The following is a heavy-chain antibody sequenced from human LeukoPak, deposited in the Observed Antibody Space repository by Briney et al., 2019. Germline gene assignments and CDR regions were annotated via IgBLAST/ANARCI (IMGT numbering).Heavy chain of an antibody. J-gene: IGHJ3*02. CDR3: ARGRTGSFDAFDI. V-gene: IGHV3-30-3*01. Sequence: GGSLRLSCAASGFTFSTYSVHWVRQAPGKGLDWVTVISYDGGNKYYADSVKGRFTISRDNSKNTLYVQMNSLRAEDTAMYFCARGRTGSFDAFDIWGRGTMVTVSS. D-gene: IGHD1-26*01. CDR1: GFTFSTYS. CDR2: ISYDGGNK.